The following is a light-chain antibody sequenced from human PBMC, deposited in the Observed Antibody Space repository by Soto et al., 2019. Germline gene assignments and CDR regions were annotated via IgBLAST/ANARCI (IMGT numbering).Light chain of an antibody. CDR3: AAWDDSLNGRVV. V-gene: IGLV1-44*01. Sequence: QSVLTQPPSASGTPGQRVTISCSGSSANIGSNTVKWYQHLPGTAPKLLIYSNNQRPSGVTDRFSGSKSGTSASLAISGLGSEDEGDYYCAAWDDSLNGRVVFGGGTQLTVL. J-gene: IGLJ2*01. CDR2: SNN. CDR1: SANIGSNT.